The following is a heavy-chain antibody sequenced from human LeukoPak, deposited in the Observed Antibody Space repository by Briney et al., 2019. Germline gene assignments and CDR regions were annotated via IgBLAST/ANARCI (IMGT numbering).Heavy chain of an antibody. CDR3: ARVGTGYSSGPVDY. J-gene: IGHJ4*02. D-gene: IGHD6-19*01. CDR2: IYTSGST. CDR1: GGSISSYY. Sequence: WETLSLTCTVSGGSISSYYWSWIRQPAGKGLEWTGRIYTSGSTNYNPSLKSRVTMSVDTSKNQFSLKLSSVTAADTAVYYCARVGTGYSSGPVDYWGQGTLVTVSS. V-gene: IGHV4-4*07.